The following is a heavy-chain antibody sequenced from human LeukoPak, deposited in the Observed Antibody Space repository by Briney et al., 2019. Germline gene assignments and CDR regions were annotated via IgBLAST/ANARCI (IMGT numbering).Heavy chain of an antibody. CDR1: GLTFSSHW. J-gene: IGHJ6*02. Sequence: GGSLRLSCAASGLTFSSHWMHWVRQAPGKGLEWVANINEDGSEKYYVDSVKGRFTISRDNAKSSLYLQMNSLRAEDTAVYYCARVPYNDFWSGYVYYYGMDVWGQGTTVTVSS. D-gene: IGHD3-3*01. CDR2: INEDGSEK. CDR3: ARVPYNDFWSGYVYYYGMDV. V-gene: IGHV3-7*01.